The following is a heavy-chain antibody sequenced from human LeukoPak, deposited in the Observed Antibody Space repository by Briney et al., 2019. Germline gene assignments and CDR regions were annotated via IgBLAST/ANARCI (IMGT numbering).Heavy chain of an antibody. Sequence: GRSLRLSCAASGFTFDDYAMHWVRQAPGKGLEWVSYISSSSSTIYYADSVKGRFTISRDNAKNSLYLQMNSLRAEDTAVYYCARDTYNYDEGYWGQGTLVTVSS. D-gene: IGHD3-22*01. CDR3: ARDTYNYDEGY. CDR1: GFTFDDYA. V-gene: IGHV3-48*01. CDR2: ISSSSSTI. J-gene: IGHJ4*02.